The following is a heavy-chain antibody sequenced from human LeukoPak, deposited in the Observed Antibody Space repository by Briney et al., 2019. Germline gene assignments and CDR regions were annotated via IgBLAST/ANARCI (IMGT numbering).Heavy chain of an antibody. CDR1: GYTFSSYG. J-gene: IGHJ4*02. V-gene: IGHV1-18*01. D-gene: IGHD5-12*01. Sequence: ASLKVSCKASGYTFSSYGISWVRQAPGQGLEWMGWISAYNGNTDFAQEFQGRVTMTTDTSTSTASMELRSLRSDDTAVYYCARDQGIYNHRIIDSWGQGTLVTVSS. CDR2: ISAYNGNT. CDR3: ARDQGIYNHRIIDS.